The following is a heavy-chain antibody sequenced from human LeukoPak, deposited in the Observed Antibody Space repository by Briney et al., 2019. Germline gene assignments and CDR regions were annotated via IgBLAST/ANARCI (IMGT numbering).Heavy chain of an antibody. J-gene: IGHJ4*02. CDR1: GFTFNLAW. CDR3: VWSSTWDKRFYLDQ. CDR2: ITVTPDGPAT. D-gene: IGHD6-6*01. V-gene: IGHV3-15*01. Sequence: GGSLRLSCAASGFTFNLAWMSWVRQTPGKGLQWVARITVTPDGPATDYATPVRGRFTISRDDSRNMVYLQMSSLRTDDTAVYYCVWSSTWDKRFYLDQWGQGTLVTVSS.